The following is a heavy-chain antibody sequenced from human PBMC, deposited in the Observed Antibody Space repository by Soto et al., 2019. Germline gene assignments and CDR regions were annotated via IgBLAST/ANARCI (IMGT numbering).Heavy chain of an antibody. CDR2: IIPALGTA. J-gene: IGHJ2*01. D-gene: IGHD4-17*01. Sequence: QAQLVQSGAEVKKPGSSVKVSCKASGGTFSSHTFSWVRQAPGQGLEWMGRIIPALGTATYAQKFQGRVTITADESATTVYMELNSLRSEDTAVYYCVRPDFGDYWYFDLWGRGTLVTVSS. CDR1: GGTFSSHT. CDR3: VRPDFGDYWYFDL. V-gene: IGHV1-69*08.